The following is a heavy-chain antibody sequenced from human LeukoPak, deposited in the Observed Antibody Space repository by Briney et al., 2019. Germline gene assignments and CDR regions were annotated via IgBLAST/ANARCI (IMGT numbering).Heavy chain of an antibody. Sequence: SETLSLTCTVSGGSISSYYWSWIRQPPGEGLEWIGYIYYSGSTNYNPSLKSRVTISVDTSKNQFSLKLSSVTAADTAVYYCAWSSADYYYYGMDVWGQGTTVTVSS. CDR1: GGSISSYY. CDR2: IYYSGST. J-gene: IGHJ6*02. V-gene: IGHV4-59*08. D-gene: IGHD1-26*01. CDR3: AWSSADYYYYGMDV.